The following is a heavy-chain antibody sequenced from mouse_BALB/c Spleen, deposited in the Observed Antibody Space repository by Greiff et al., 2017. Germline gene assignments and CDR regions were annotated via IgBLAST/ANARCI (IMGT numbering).Heavy chain of an antibody. D-gene: IGHD1-1*01. Sequence: VQLQQSGAELVRPGSSVKISCKASGYAFSSYWMNWVKQSNGKSLEWIGNIDPYYGGTSYNQKFKGKATLTVDKSSSTAYMQLKSLTSEDSAVYYCARDYGSPYAMDYWGQGTSVTVSS. J-gene: IGHJ4*01. CDR1: GYAFSSYW. V-gene: IGHV1-34*02. CDR3: ARDYGSPYAMDY. CDR2: IDPYYGGT.